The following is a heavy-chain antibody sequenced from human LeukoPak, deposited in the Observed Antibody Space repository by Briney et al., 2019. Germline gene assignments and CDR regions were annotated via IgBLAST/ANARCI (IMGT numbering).Heavy chain of an antibody. Sequence: GGSLRLSCAASGFTFSSYSMNWVRQAPGKGLEWVSSISSSSSYIYYADSVKGRFTISRDNAKNSLYLQMNSQRAEDTAVYYCARAYVPDCSSNSCYPNWFDPWGQGTLDTVSS. J-gene: IGHJ5*02. CDR2: ISSSSSYI. V-gene: IGHV3-21*01. D-gene: IGHD2-2*01. CDR3: ARAYVPDCSSNSCYPNWFDP. CDR1: GFTFSSYS.